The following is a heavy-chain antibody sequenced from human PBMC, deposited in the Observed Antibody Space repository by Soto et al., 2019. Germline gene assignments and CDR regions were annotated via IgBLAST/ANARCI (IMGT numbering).Heavy chain of an antibody. CDR1: GFTVSSNY. D-gene: IGHD6-6*01. Sequence: GGSLRLSCAASGFTVSSNYMSWVRQAPGKGLEWVSVIYSGGSTYYADSVKGRFTISRANSRNTLYLQMNSLRAEDTAVYYCARDNSSSSSYYYMDVWGKGTTVTVSS. CDR2: IYSGGST. V-gene: IGHV3-66*01. J-gene: IGHJ6*03. CDR3: ARDNSSSSSYYYMDV.